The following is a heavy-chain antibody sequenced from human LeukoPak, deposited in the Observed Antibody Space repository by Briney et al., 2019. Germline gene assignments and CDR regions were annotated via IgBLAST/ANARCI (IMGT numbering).Heavy chain of an antibody. D-gene: IGHD1-26*01. CDR3: AKDATWFGGRYASFDQ. Sequence: GGSLRLSCAASGFTFSTYAMSWVRQAPGKGLDWVAVISGGGGTTHYADSVQGRFTISRDNSKNALYLQMNSLRAEDTALYYCAKDATWFGGRYASFDQWGQGTLVLVSP. CDR1: GFTFSTYA. V-gene: IGHV3-23*01. J-gene: IGHJ4*02. CDR2: ISGGGGTT.